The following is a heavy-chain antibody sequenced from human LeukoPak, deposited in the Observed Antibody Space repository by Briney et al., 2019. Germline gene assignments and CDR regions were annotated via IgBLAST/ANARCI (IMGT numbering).Heavy chain of an antibody. J-gene: IGHJ4*02. V-gene: IGHV3-48*02. D-gene: IGHD6-19*01. Sequence: PGGSLRLSCAASGFTFRTLAMNWVRQVPGKGLEWVSYISQSGSIVYHAESVKGRFTISRDDARASLQLQMNSLRDEDTAVYYCARGSVGSVAGTGDYWGQGTLVTVSS. CDR3: ARGSVGSVAGTGDY. CDR2: ISQSGSIV. CDR1: GFTFRTLA.